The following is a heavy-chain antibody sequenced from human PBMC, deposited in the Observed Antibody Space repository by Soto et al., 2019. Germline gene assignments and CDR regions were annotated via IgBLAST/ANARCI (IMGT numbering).Heavy chain of an antibody. Sequence: QVQLVQSGAEVKKPGSSVKVSCKASGGTFSSYTISWVRQAPGQGLEWMGRIIPILGIANYAQKFQGRVTIPADKSTSTAYMELSSLRSEDTAVYYCARDREKAYSSSPPYWGQGTLVTVSS. J-gene: IGHJ4*02. CDR1: GGTFSSYT. CDR3: ARDREKAYSSSPPY. V-gene: IGHV1-69*08. CDR2: IIPILGIA. D-gene: IGHD6-13*01.